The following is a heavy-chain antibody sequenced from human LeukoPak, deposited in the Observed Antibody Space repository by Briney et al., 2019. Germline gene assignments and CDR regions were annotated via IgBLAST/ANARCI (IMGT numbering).Heavy chain of an antibody. D-gene: IGHD6-13*01. Sequence: GGSLRLSCAASGFTFSSYSMNWVRQAPGKGLEWVSSISSSSSYIYYADSVKGRFTISRDNAKNSLYLQMNSLRAEDTAVYYCARVAGGAAGTNWFDPWGQGTLVTVSS. J-gene: IGHJ5*02. CDR1: GFTFSSYS. CDR2: ISSSSSYI. V-gene: IGHV3-21*01. CDR3: ARVAGGAAGTNWFDP.